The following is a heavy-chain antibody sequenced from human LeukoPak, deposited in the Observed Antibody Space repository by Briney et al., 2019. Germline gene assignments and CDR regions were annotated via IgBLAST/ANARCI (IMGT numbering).Heavy chain of an antibody. D-gene: IGHD6-13*01. V-gene: IGHV1-69*13. CDR1: GGTFSSYA. CDR2: IIPIFGTA. Sequence: ASVKVSCKASGGTFSSYAISWVRQAPGQGLEWMGGIIPIFGTANYAQKFQGRVTITADESTSTAYMELSSLRSEDTAVYYCARGEVAAAENHWFDPWGQGTLVTVSS. J-gene: IGHJ5*02. CDR3: ARGEVAAAENHWFDP.